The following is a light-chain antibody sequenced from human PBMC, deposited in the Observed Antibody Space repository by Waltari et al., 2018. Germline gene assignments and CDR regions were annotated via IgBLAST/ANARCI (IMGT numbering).Light chain of an antibody. CDR2: DVS. CDR3: RAYTSSSSRV. CDR1: SSDIGGHHY. V-gene: IGLV2-14*03. Sequence: QSALTQPASVSGSPGQSITISCTGTSSDIGGHHYVSWYQQHPGKAPKLMIYDVSKRFSGISNRFSGSKSANTAALTLSGLQAEDEADYYCRAYTSSSSRVFGTGTRVTVL. J-gene: IGLJ1*01.